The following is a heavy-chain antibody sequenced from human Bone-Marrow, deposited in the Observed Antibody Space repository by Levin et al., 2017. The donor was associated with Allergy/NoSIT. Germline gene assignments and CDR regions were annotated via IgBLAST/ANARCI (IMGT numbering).Heavy chain of an antibody. J-gene: IGHJ4*02. Sequence: KPSETLSLTCGVSGVSISSYHWWNWVRQPPGKGLEWIAEISHSGSTKYNPSLKSRVTVSVDKSKNQFSLNLSSMTAADTAVYYCARSPGWYYFDPWGQGTLVTVSS. V-gene: IGHV4-4*02. D-gene: IGHD6-19*01. CDR1: GVSISSYHW. CDR2: ISHSGST. CDR3: ARSPGWYYFDP.